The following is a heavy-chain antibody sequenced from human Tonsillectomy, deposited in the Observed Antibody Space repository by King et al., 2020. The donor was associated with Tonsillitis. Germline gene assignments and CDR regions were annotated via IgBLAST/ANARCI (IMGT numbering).Heavy chain of an antibody. Sequence: QLVQSGAEVKKPGASVKVSCKASGYTFTTYSMHWVRQAPGQRLEWMGWINAGNGNTKYSQKFQGRVTITRDTSASTAYMELSSLRSEDTAVYYCARAGYCSTTSCSAAFDIWGQGTMVTVSS. CDR1: GYTFTTYS. CDR2: INAGNGNT. CDR3: ARAGYCSTTSCSAAFDI. D-gene: IGHD2-2*01. J-gene: IGHJ3*02. V-gene: IGHV1-3*01.